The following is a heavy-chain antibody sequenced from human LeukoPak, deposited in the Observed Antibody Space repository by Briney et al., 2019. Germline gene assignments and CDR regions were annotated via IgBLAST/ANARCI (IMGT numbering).Heavy chain of an antibody. D-gene: IGHD5-18*01. J-gene: IGHJ4*02. Sequence: GASVKVSCKASGYSFTSKYMHWVRQAPGQGPEWMGIINPSGGSTSYPQKFQGRFTMTRDTPTSTVYMELSSLRSEYTAVYYCAGGQLWIFDYWGQGTLVTVSS. CDR3: AGGQLWIFDY. CDR2: INPSGGST. CDR1: GYSFTSKY. V-gene: IGHV1-46*03.